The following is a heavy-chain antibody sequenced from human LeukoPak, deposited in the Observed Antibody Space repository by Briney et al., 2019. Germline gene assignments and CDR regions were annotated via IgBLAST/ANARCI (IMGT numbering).Heavy chain of an antibody. CDR3: ARDSSNSYSSGWFAMDV. Sequence: AGGSLRLSCAASGFTFSSYGMHWVRQAPGKGLEWVAVISYDGSNKYYADSVKGRFTISRDNSKNTLYLQMNSLRAEDTAVYYCARDSSNSYSSGWFAMDVWGKGTTVTVSS. CDR2: ISYDGSNK. V-gene: IGHV3-30*03. J-gene: IGHJ6*03. CDR1: GFTFSSYG. D-gene: IGHD6-19*01.